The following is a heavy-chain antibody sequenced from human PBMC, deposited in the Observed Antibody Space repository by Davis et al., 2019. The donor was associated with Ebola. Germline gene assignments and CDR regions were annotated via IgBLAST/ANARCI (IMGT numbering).Heavy chain of an antibody. V-gene: IGHV1-18*01. J-gene: IGHJ4*02. CDR3: ARVQAQWLVLYYFDY. D-gene: IGHD6-19*01. CDR2: ISAYNGNT. Sequence: ASVKVSCKASGYTFTSYGISWVRQAPGQGLEWMGWISAYNGNTNYAQKLQGRVTMTTDTSTSTAYMELRSLRSDDTAVYYCARVQAQWLVLYYFDYWGQGTLVTVSS. CDR1: GYTFTSYG.